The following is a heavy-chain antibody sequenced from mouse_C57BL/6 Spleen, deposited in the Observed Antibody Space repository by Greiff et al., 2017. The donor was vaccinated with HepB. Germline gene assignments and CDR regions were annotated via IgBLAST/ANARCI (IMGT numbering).Heavy chain of an antibody. CDR2: IYWDDDK. Sequence: LKESGPGILQSSQTLSLTCSFSGFSLSTSGMGVSWIRQPSGKGLEWLAHIYWDDDKRYNPSLKSRLTISKDTSRNQVFLKITSVDTADTATYYCARRELSWFAYWGQGTLVTVSA. J-gene: IGHJ3*01. CDR1: GFSLSTSGMG. CDR3: ARRELSWFAY. V-gene: IGHV8-12*01.